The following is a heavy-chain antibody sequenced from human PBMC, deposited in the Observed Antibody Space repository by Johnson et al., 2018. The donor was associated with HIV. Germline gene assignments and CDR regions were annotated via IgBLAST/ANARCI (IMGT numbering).Heavy chain of an antibody. V-gene: IGHV3-7*05. Sequence: VQLVESGGGLVQPGGSLRLSCATSGFTFSSYWMSWVRQAPGKGLDWVAIIQQDGGEKYYVDSVKGRFTISRDNAKNSLYLQMNSLRAEDTAVYYCARGPSQLYWTDVAFDIWGQGTTVTVSS. D-gene: IGHD2-8*02. CDR2: IQQDGGEK. CDR3: ARGPSQLYWTDVAFDI. CDR1: GFTFSSYW. J-gene: IGHJ3*02.